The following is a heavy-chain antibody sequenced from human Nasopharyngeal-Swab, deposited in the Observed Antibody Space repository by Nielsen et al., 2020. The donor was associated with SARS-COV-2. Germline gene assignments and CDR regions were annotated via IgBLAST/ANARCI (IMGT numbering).Heavy chain of an antibody. J-gene: IGHJ6*03. CDR3: ARARGAYGDYYYYYYTDV. D-gene: IGHD4-17*01. CDR1: GDSVSSSSAA. CDR2: TYYRSKWYN. Sequence: LRLSCAISGDSVSSSSAAWNWIRQSPSRGLEWLGRTYYRSKWYNDYAVSVESRITINPDTSKNQFSLHLNSVTPEDTAVYYCARARGAYGDYYYYYYTDVWGKGTTVTVSS. V-gene: IGHV6-1*01.